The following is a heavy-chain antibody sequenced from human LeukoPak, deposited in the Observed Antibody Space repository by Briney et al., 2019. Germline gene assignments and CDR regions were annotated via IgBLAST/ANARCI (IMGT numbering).Heavy chain of an antibody. D-gene: IGHD3-9*01. J-gene: IGHJ5*02. CDR3: AIILRGQKEAPGTSNWFDP. Sequence: SETLSLTCAVYGGSFSGYYWNWIRHPPGKGLEWIGEINHSGSTNYNPSLKSRVTISVDTSKDQFSLKRSSVTAADTAVYYCAIILRGQKEAPGTSNWFDPGGQGTLVTVSS. V-gene: IGHV4-34*01. CDR2: INHSGST. CDR1: GGSFSGYY.